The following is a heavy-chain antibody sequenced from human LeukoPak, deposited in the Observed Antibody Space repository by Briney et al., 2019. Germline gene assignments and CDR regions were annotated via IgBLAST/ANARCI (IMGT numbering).Heavy chain of an antibody. CDR2: MNPNSGNT. CDR3: AREGGYSGYGSGYYYYMDV. CDR1: GYTFTSYD. Sequence: ASVKVSCKASGYTFTSYDINWVRQATGQGLEWMGWMNPNSGNTGYAQKFQGRVTITRNTSISTAYMELSSLRSEDTAAYYCAREGGYSGYGSGYYYYMDVWGKGTTVTVSS. J-gene: IGHJ6*03. V-gene: IGHV1-8*03. D-gene: IGHD5-12*01.